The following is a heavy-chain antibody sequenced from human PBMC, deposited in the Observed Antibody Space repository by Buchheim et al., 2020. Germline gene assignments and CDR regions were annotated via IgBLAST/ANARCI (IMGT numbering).Heavy chain of an antibody. D-gene: IGHD4-17*01. J-gene: IGHJ4*02. CDR1: GFTFSSYS. V-gene: IGHV3-48*01. CDR2: ISSSSSTI. Sequence: EVQLVESGGGLVQPGGSLRLSCAASGFTFSSYSMNWVRQAPGKGLEWVSYISSSSSTIYYADSVKGRFTISRDNAKNSLYLQMSSLRAEDMAVYYCARTGIGLKTTVTFDYLGQGTL. CDR3: ARTGIGLKTTVTFDY.